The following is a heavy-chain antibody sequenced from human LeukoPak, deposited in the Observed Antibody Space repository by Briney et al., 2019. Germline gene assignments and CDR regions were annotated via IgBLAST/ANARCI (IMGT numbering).Heavy chain of an antibody. V-gene: IGHV4-4*02. CDR2: IYHSGST. Sequence: PSGTLSLTCAVSGGSISSSNWWSWVRQPPGKGLEWIGEIYHSGSTNYNPSLKSRVTTSVDKSKNQFSLKLSSVTAADTAVYYCARERRRILSKNWFDPWGQGTLVTVSS. J-gene: IGHJ5*02. CDR1: GGSISSSNW. CDR3: ARERRRILSKNWFDP. D-gene: IGHD2/OR15-2a*01.